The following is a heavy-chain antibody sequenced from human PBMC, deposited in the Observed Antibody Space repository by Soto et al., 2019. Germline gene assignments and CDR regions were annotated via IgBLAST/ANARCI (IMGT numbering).Heavy chain of an antibody. Sequence: SVKVSCKASGYSFTNYYMHWVRHAPGQGLEYMGVIHPNGGGTSYAQKFQGRVTMTSDTSTSIVYMELSSLRSDDTAVYYSTRTFISSKDGFDLWGKGTLVTVS. CDR2: IHPNGGGT. J-gene: IGHJ4*02. CDR1: GYSFTNYY. V-gene: IGHV1-46*01. CDR3: TRTFISSKDGFDL. D-gene: IGHD6-13*01.